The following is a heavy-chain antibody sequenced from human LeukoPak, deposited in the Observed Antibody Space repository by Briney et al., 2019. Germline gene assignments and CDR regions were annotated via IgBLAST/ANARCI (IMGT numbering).Heavy chain of an antibody. D-gene: IGHD1-1*01. CDR3: ASHFDGPHPEGNSRLKWFDP. V-gene: IGHV4-59*08. J-gene: IGHJ5*02. Sequence: SETLSLTCTVSGASISSYYWSWIRQPPGKGLEWIGCIYDSGTTYYNPSLKRRVTISMDTSKNQLSLKLSSVTAADTAVFYCASHFDGPHPEGNSRLKWFDPWGQGTLATVSS. CDR2: IYDSGTT. CDR1: GASISSYY.